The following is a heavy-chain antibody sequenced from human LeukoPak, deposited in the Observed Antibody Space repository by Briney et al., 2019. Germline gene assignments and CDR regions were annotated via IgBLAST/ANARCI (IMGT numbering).Heavy chain of an antibody. CDR3: ASRKLGNDY. CDR1: GGSVSDYY. Sequence: PSETLSLTCTVSGGSVSDYYWSWIRQSPGKGLEWIGYIYYTGTSYNPSLKSRVTISADTSKNKFSLNLSSVTAADTAVYYCASRKLGNDYWGQGTLVTVSS. V-gene: IGHV4-59*02. J-gene: IGHJ4*02. D-gene: IGHD7-27*01. CDR2: IYYTGT.